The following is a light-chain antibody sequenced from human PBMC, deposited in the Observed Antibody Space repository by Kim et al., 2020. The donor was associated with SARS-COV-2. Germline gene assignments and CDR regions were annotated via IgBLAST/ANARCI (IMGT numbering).Light chain of an antibody. CDR3: HQYGTSPET. J-gene: IGKJ1*01. Sequence: SPGGRTTLSCRASQTISSSYLAWFQQKGGQAPRLLMYGAFSRDTGIPDRFSGSGSGTDFTLTISRLEPEDFAVYYCHQYGTSPETFGPGTKVDIK. CDR1: QTISSSY. V-gene: IGKV3-20*01. CDR2: GAF.